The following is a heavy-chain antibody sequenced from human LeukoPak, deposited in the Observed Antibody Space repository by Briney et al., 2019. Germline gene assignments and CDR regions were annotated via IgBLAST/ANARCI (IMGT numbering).Heavy chain of an antibody. CDR1: GGSISSSSYY. V-gene: IGHV4-39*07. D-gene: IGHD3-22*01. CDR2: IYYSGST. J-gene: IGHJ3*02. Sequence: PSGTLSLTCTVSGGSISSSSYYWGWIRQPPGKGLEWIGSIYYSGSTYYNPSLKSRVTISVDTSKNQFSLKLSSVTAADTAVYYCARAPPNYYDSSGHDAFDIWGQGTMVTVSS. CDR3: ARAPPNYYDSSGHDAFDI.